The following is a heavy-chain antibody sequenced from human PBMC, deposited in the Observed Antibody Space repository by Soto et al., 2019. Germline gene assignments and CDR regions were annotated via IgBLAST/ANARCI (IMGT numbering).Heavy chain of an antibody. Sequence: QVQLVESGGGVVQPGRSLRLSCAASGFTFNSYGMHWVRQGTGKGLEWVALISYDGSDKYYPDSVKGRFSISRDNSKNTLYLQMNSLRPEDTPEYYFAKVLGPGTTSDYWGQGTLVTVSS. CDR3: AKVLGPGTTSDY. CDR2: ISYDGSDK. CDR1: GFTFNSYG. J-gene: IGHJ4*02. D-gene: IGHD4-17*01. V-gene: IGHV3-30*18.